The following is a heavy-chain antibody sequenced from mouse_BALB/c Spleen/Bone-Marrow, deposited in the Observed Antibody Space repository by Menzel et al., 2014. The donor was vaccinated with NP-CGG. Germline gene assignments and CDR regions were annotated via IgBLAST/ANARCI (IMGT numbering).Heavy chain of an antibody. J-gene: IGHJ2*01. CDR2: ISYDGNN. V-gene: IGHV3-6*02. D-gene: IGHD2-1*01. CDR3: AREDYGNYDYFDY. CDR1: GYSITSGYY. Sequence: EVELLESGPGLVKPSQSLSLTCSVTGYSITSGYYWNWIRQFPGNKLEWMGYISYDGNNNYNPSLKNRISITRDTSKNHFFLKLNSVTTEDTATYYCAREDYGNYDYFDYWGQGTTLTVSS.